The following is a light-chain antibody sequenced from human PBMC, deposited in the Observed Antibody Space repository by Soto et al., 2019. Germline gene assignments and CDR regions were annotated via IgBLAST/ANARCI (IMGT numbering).Light chain of an antibody. CDR3: SSYTSGSTLV. V-gene: IGLV2-14*01. Sequence: QSVLTQPASVSGSPGQSITISCTGTTSDVGGYNYVSWCQHHPDKAPKLMIYEVSNRPSGVSNRFSGSKSGNTASLTISGLQTADEADYYCSSYTSGSTLVFGTGTKVTVL. J-gene: IGLJ1*01. CDR2: EVS. CDR1: TSDVGGYNY.